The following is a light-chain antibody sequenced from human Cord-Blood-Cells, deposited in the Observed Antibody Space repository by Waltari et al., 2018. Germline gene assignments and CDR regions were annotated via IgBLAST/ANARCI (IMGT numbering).Light chain of an antibody. J-gene: IGLJ3*02. CDR1: SSDVGGYHY. Sequence: QPALTQPASVSASPGPSNTIPCTATSSDVGGYHYVSWYQQHPGKAPKLMIYEVSNRPSGVSNRFSGSKSGNTASLTISGLQAEDEADYYCSSYTSSISWVFGGGTKLTVL. CDR2: EVS. V-gene: IGLV2-14*01. CDR3: SSYTSSISWV.